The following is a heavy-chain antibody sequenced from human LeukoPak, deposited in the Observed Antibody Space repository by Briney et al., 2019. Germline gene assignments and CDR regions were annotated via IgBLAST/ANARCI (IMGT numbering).Heavy chain of an antibody. CDR2: FDPEDGET. Sequence: ASVKVSCKVSGSTLTELSMHWVRQAPGKGPEWMGGFDPEDGETIYAQKFQGRVTMTEDTSTDTAYMELSSLRSEDTAVYYCSAADTRGYYFDYWGQGTLVTVSS. V-gene: IGHV1-24*01. CDR1: GSTLTELS. CDR3: SAADTRGYYFDY. J-gene: IGHJ4*02.